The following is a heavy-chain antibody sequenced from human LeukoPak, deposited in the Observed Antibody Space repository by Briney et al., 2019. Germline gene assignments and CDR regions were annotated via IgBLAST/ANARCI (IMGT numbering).Heavy chain of an antibody. D-gene: IGHD1-26*01. Sequence: GNSLKISCKASGYTFTNSWIGWVRQKPGKGLEWMGIIWSGGSETRYSPSFQGQVTISADKSITTAYLQWSSLKASDTAMYYCARPVTGVSPSGAIDFWGQGTQVTVSS. V-gene: IGHV5-51*01. CDR1: GYTFTNSW. J-gene: IGHJ4*02. CDR2: IWSGGSET. CDR3: ARPVTGVSPSGAIDF.